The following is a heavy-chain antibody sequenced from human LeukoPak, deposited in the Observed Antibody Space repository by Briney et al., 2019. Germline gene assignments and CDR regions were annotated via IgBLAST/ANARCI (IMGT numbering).Heavy chain of an antibody. V-gene: IGHV3-33*01. J-gene: IGHJ4*02. Sequence: GGSLRLSCAASGFTFSSYGMHWVRQAPGKGLEWVAVIWYDGSNKYYADSVKGRFTISRDNSKNTLYLQMNSLRAEDTAVYYRARPRGGYSYGPLGYWGQGTLVTVSS. D-gene: IGHD5-18*01. CDR1: GFTFSSYG. CDR2: IWYDGSNK. CDR3: ARPRGGYSYGPLGY.